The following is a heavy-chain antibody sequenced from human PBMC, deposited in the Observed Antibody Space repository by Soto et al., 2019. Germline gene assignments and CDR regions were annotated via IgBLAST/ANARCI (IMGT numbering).Heavy chain of an antibody. CDR2: ISYDGSNK. CDR3: ARGHVVVTAIRKQVVNWFDP. D-gene: IGHD2-21*02. CDR1: GFTFSSYG. V-gene: IGHV3-33*08. Sequence: GGSLRLSCAASGFTFSSYGMHWVRQAPGKGLEWVAVISYDGSNKYYADSVKGRFTISRDNSKNTLYLQMNSLRAEDTAVYYCARGHVVVTAIRKQVVNWFDPWGQGTLVTVS. J-gene: IGHJ5*02.